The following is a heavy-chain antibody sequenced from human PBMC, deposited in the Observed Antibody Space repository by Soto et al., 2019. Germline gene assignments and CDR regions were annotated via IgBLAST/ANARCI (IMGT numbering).Heavy chain of an antibody. CDR1: GFTFSSSA. Sequence: EVQLLESGGGLVQPGASLRLSCAASGFTFSSSAMSWVRQAPGKGLEWVSTLGGSGGTYYADSVKGRFTISRDNSNNALYLQMHSLRAGDTAVYYCAKGILVKPPGTRAFDIWGQGTMVIVSS. V-gene: IGHV3-23*01. CDR3: AKGILVKPPGTRAFDI. D-gene: IGHD6-13*01. CDR2: LGGSGGT. J-gene: IGHJ3*02.